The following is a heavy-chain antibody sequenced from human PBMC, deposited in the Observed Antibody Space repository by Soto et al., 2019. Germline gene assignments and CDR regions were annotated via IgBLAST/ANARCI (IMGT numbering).Heavy chain of an antibody. D-gene: IGHD6-13*01. CDR2: IYPGHYET. Sequence: GESLKIACQCSGYTFSNFWIAWVRQLRGKGLEWMGIIYPGHYETRYSPSFHGKVTISADRSIGAAYLQWSSLEASDSAFYFCARSPRSSPYFDYWGQGALVTVSS. CDR1: GYTFSNFW. CDR3: ARSPRSSPYFDY. J-gene: IGHJ4*02. V-gene: IGHV5-51*01.